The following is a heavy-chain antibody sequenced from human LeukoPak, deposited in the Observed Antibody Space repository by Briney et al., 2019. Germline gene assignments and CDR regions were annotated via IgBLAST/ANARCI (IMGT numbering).Heavy chain of an antibody. J-gene: IGHJ4*02. V-gene: IGHV3-30*18. CDR3: IKEGATGSRYNFDY. D-gene: IGHD2-15*01. CDR2: ISDDGRTE. Sequence: PGRSLRLSCAASGFTFSSHGMHWVRQAPGKGLEWVVVISDDGRTEYYADSVKGRFTISRDNSKNTVSLQMNSLRDDDTAVFYCIKEGATGSRYNFDYWGQGTLVTVSS. CDR1: GFTFSSHG.